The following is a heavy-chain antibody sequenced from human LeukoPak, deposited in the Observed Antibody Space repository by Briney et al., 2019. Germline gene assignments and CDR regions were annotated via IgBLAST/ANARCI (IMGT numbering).Heavy chain of an antibody. V-gene: IGHV1-69*05. D-gene: IGHD2-15*01. CDR1: GGTFSSYA. CDR3: ARALGYCSGGSCYPEDY. CDR2: IIPIFGTA. J-gene: IGHJ4*02. Sequence: ASVKVSCKASGGTFSSYAISWVRQAPGQGLEWMGGIIPIFGTANYAQKLQGRVTMTTDTSTSTAYMELRSLRSDDTAVYYCARALGYCSGGSCYPEDYWGQGTLVTVSS.